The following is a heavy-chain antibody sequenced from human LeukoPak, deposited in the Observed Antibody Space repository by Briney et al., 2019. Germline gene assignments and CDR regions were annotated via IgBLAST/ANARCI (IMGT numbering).Heavy chain of an antibody. CDR3: AKEAGLMVGYYFDY. Sequence: PGGSLRLSCAASGFTFSSYSMHWVRQAPGKGLEWVAVISYDGSNKYYADSVKGRFTISRDNSKNTLYLQMNSLRAEDTAVYYCAKEAGLMVGYYFDYWGQGTLVTVSS. V-gene: IGHV3-30*18. CDR2: ISYDGSNK. D-gene: IGHD2-15*01. CDR1: GFTFSSYS. J-gene: IGHJ4*02.